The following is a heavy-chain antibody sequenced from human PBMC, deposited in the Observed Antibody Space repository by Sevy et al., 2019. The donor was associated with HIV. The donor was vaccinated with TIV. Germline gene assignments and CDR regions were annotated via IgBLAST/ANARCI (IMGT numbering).Heavy chain of an antibody. V-gene: IGHV1-18*01. CDR1: GYTFASYG. J-gene: IGHJ5*02. CDR2: ISNYNSNQ. Sequence: ASVKVSCKASGYTFASYGITWVRQAPGQGLEWMGWISNYNSNQKYAQKFQARVTMTTDTSTSTAYMELTRLTKDDTAVYYCARGLSVVATQGVWFDPWGQGTQVTVSS. CDR3: ARGLSVVATQGVWFDP. D-gene: IGHD2-15*01.